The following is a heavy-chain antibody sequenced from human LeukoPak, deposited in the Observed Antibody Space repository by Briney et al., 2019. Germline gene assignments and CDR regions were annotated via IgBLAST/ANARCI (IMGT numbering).Heavy chain of an antibody. V-gene: IGHV3-33*01. CDR3: AREWFGATRWPMDY. J-gene: IGHJ4*02. CDR1: GFAFSTYG. Sequence: GGSLTLSCTASGFAFSTYGMHWVRQAPGKGLVGVAVIWHDVSDKYSADSVKGRFTVSRDNYKNTLYLEMNNRSAEDTAVYYCAREWFGATRWPMDYWGQGTLVTVSS. D-gene: IGHD3-10*01. CDR2: IWHDVSDK.